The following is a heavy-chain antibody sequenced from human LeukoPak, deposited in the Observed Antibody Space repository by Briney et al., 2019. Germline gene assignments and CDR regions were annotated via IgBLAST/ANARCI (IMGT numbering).Heavy chain of an antibody. V-gene: IGHV3-21*01. CDR2: ISSSSSYI. Sequence: GGSLRLSCAASGFTFSSYSMNWVRQAPGKGLEWVSSISSSSSYIYYADSVKGRFTISRDNAKNSLYLQMNSLRAEDTAVYYCAQLGYCSSTSCYSAFDIWGQGTMVTVSS. CDR1: GFTFSSYS. CDR3: AQLGYCSSTSCYSAFDI. J-gene: IGHJ3*02. D-gene: IGHD2-2*01.